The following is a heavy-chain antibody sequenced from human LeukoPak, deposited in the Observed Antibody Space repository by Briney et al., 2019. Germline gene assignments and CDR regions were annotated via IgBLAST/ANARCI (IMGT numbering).Heavy chain of an antibody. Sequence: SETLSLTCTVSGGSISSYYWSWIRQPAGKGLEWIGRIQTSGSTKYNPSLKSRVTMSVDTSKNQFSLKLSSVTAADTAVYYCARGGYYYDSSGYPGLVDYWGQGTLVTVSS. D-gene: IGHD3-22*01. CDR1: GGSISSYY. J-gene: IGHJ4*02. CDR2: IQTSGST. V-gene: IGHV4-4*07. CDR3: ARGGYYYDSSGYPGLVDY.